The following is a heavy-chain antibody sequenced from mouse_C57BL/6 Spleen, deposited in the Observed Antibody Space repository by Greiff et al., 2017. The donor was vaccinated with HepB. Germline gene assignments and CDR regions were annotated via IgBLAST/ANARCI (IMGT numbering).Heavy chain of an antibody. CDR3: ARVYYGSRGYFDV. V-gene: IGHV1-82*01. CDR1: GYAFSSSW. J-gene: IGHJ1*03. Sequence: QVQLQQSGPELVKPGASVKISCEASGYAFSSSWMNWVKQRPGKGLEWIGRIYPGDGDTNYNGKFKGKATLTADKSSSTAYMQLSSLTSEDSAVYFCARVYYGSRGYFDVWGTGTTVTVSS. CDR2: IYPGDGDT. D-gene: IGHD1-1*01.